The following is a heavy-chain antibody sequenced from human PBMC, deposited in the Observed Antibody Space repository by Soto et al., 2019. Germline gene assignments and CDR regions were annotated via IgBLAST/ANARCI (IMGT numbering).Heavy chain of an antibody. Sequence: QLQLQESGPGLVKPAETLSLKCAVSGGSVSSGNYFWGWIRQPPGKGLEWIGNIYYNGDTYYSPSLKSRVTVSADTAQNQFSLRLTSVTAADAAVYYCARRLIDSWNQGHAFDFWGQGTLVTVSS. J-gene: IGHJ3*01. CDR2: IYYNGDT. V-gene: IGHV4-39*01. CDR3: ARRLIDSWNQGHAFDF. D-gene: IGHD1-20*01. CDR1: GGSVSSGNYF.